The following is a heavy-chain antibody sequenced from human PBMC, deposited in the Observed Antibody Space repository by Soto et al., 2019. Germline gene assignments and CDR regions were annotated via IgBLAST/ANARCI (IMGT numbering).Heavy chain of an antibody. D-gene: IGHD5-12*01. V-gene: IGHV3-21*01. CDR3: ARYPGTIMATIVRSYDFDY. CDR1: GFTFSNYS. Sequence: EVQLVESGGGLVKPGGSLRLSCTVSGFTFSNYSMNWVRQAPGKGLEWVSSISYTGNYTYYADSVKGRFTVSRDNAKNSLYLQMNSLRAEDTAVYFCARYPGTIMATIVRSYDFDYWGPGTLVTVSS. CDR2: ISYTGNYT. J-gene: IGHJ4*02.